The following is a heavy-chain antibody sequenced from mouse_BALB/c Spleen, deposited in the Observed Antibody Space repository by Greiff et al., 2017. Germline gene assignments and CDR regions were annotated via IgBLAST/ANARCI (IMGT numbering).Heavy chain of an antibody. D-gene: IGHD2-4*01. CDR2: ISSGGST. Sequence: EVKLVESGGGLVKPGGSLKLSCAASGFTFSSYAMSWVRQTPEKRLEWVASISSGGSTYYPDSVKGRFTISRDNARNILYLQMSSLRSEDTAMYYCARTTMITTGGVFDYWGQGTTLTVSS. V-gene: IGHV5-6-5*01. J-gene: IGHJ2*01. CDR3: ARTTMITTGGVFDY. CDR1: GFTFSSYA.